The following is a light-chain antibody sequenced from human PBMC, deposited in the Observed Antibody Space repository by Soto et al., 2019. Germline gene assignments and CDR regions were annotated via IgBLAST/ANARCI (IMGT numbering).Light chain of an antibody. CDR3: QQFNSYSPGA. CDR1: QSVSNNN. CDR2: GAS. V-gene: IGKV3-15*01. Sequence: DIVLTQSPGTLSLSPGERATLSCRASQSVSNNNLAWYQQRPGQAPRLLIYGASTRATGIPARFSGSGSGTEFTLTISSLQPDDFATYYCQQFNSYSPGAFGQGTKVDI. J-gene: IGKJ1*01.